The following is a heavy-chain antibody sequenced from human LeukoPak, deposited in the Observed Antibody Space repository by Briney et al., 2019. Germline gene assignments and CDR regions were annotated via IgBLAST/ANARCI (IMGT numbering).Heavy chain of an antibody. CDR2: IYHSGST. CDR3: ARGRHNSYDSNGYARGLLDY. CDR1: GYSISSGYY. J-gene: IGHJ4*02. V-gene: IGHV4-38-2*02. Sequence: SETLSLTCTVSGYSISSGYYWGWIRQPPGKGLEWIGSIYHSGSTYYNPSLKSRVTISVDTSKNQFSLTLSSVTAADTAVYYCARGRHNSYDSNGYARGLLDYWGQGTLVTVSS. D-gene: IGHD3-22*01.